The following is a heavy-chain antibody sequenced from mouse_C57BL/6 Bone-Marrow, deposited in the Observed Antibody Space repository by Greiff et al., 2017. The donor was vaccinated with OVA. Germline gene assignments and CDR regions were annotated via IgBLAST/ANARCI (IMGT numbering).Heavy chain of an antibody. J-gene: IGHJ2*01. CDR1: GYTFTDHT. V-gene: IGHV1-78*01. Sequence: VQLQQSDAELVKPGASVKISCKVSGYTFTDHTIHWMKQRPEQGLEWIGYIYPRDGSTKYNEKFKGKATLPANTSSSTANMQLNSLTSEDSAVYFGARSRYYYGSSGDCWGQGTTLTVSS. CDR3: ARSRYYYGSSGDC. CDR2: IYPRDGST. D-gene: IGHD1-1*01.